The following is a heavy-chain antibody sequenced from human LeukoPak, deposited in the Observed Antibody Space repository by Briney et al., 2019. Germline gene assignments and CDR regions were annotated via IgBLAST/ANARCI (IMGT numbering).Heavy chain of an antibody. CDR2: IYSGGST. Sequence: GGSLRLSCAASGFTFSSYAMHWVRQAPGKGLEWVSVIYSGGSTYYADSVKGRFTISRHNSKNTLYLQMNSLRAEDTAVYYCARDPGDYWGQGTLVTVSS. CDR3: ARDPGDY. J-gene: IGHJ4*02. CDR1: GFTFSSYA. V-gene: IGHV3-53*04.